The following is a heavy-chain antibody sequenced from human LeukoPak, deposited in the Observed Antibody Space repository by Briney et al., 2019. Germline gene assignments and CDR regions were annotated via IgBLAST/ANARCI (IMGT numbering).Heavy chain of an antibody. CDR2: ISYDGSDK. CDR3: ARDHNEIRVSVGPRGSSGYKDYYFDY. V-gene: IGHV3-30*03. Sequence: GRSLRLSCEASGFTFSTYGMHWVRQAPGKGLEWVALISYDGSDKNYADSVKGRFTISRDNSKSTLYLQMDSLRGDDAAVYYCARDHNEIRVSVGPRGSSGYKDYYFDYWGQGTLVTVSS. D-gene: IGHD5-12*01. J-gene: IGHJ4*02. CDR1: GFTFSTYG.